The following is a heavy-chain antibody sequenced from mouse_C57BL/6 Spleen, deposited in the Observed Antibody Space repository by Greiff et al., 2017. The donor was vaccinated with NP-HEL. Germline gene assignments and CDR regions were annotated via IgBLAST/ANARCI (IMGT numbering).Heavy chain of an antibody. D-gene: IGHD2-3*01. Sequence: EVHLVESGGGLVKPGGSLKLSCAASGFTFSDYGMHWVRQAPEKGLEWVAYISSGSSTIYYADTVKGRFTISRDNARNTLFLQMTSLRSEDTAMYYCALDGYYAMDYWGQGTSVTVSS. V-gene: IGHV5-17*01. J-gene: IGHJ4*01. CDR3: ALDGYYAMDY. CDR2: ISSGSSTI. CDR1: GFTFSDYG.